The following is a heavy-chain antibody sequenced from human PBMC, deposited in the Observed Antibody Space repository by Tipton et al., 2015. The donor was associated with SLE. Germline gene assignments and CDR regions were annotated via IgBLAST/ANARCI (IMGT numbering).Heavy chain of an antibody. V-gene: IGHV3-30-3*01. CDR2: ISYDGSNK. J-gene: IGHJ6*02. CDR3: AKGGSSWGYYYGMDV. CDR1: GLTFSSYA. Sequence: SLRLSCAASGLTFSSYAMHWVRQAPGKGLEWVAVISYDGSNKYYADSVKGRFTISRDNSKNTLYLQMNSLRAEDTAVYYCAKGGSSWGYYYGMDVWGQGTTVTVSS. D-gene: IGHD6-13*01.